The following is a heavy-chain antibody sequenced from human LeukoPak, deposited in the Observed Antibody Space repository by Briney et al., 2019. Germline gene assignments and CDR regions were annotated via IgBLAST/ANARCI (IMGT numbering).Heavy chain of an antibody. J-gene: IGHJ4*02. CDR3: ARDLTHNYYDSSGYSGD. Sequence: PGGSLRLSCAASGFTFSSYSMNWVRQAPGKGLEWVSSISSSSSYIYYADSVKGRFTISRDNAKNSLYLQMNSLRAEDTAVYYCARDLTHNYYDSSGYSGDWGQGTLVTVSS. CDR2: ISSSSSYI. V-gene: IGHV3-21*01. D-gene: IGHD3-22*01. CDR1: GFTFSSYS.